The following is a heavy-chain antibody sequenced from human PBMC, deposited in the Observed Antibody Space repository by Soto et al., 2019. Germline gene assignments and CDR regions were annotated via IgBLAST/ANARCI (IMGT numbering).Heavy chain of an antibody. Sequence: QVQLVQSGAEVKKPWSSVKVSCKASGGTFSSYTISWVRQAPGQGLEWMGRIIPILGIANYAQKFQGRVTLTADKSTSTAYMELSSLRSEDTAVYYCARENERGYSYGPHVETIDYWGQGTLVTVSS. CDR1: GGTFSSYT. V-gene: IGHV1-69*08. J-gene: IGHJ4*02. CDR2: IIPILGIA. D-gene: IGHD5-18*01. CDR3: ARENERGYSYGPHVETIDY.